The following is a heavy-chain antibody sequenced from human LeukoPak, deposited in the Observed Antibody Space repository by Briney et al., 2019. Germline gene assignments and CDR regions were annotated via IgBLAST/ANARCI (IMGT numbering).Heavy chain of an antibody. J-gene: IGHJ4*02. CDR3: ARADGYDGHEGNCYTPCEY. CDR2: ISAYNGNT. D-gene: IGHD3-16*01. CDR1: LYTSTSSG. V-gene: IGHV1-18*01. Sequence: ASVKVSSKAPLYTSTSSGISSGCEAPGQGLEWMGWISAYNGNTNYAQKLQGRVTMTTDTSTSTAYMELRSLRSDDTAVYYCARADGYDGHEGNCYTPCEYWGQGTLVTVSS.